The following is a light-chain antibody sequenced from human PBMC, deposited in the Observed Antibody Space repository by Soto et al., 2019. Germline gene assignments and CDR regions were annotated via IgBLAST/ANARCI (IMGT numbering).Light chain of an antibody. CDR2: DVS. J-gene: IGLJ2*01. Sequence: QSALTQPASVSGSPGQSITISCTGTSSDVGGYNYVSWYQQHPGKAPKLMIYDVSNRPSGVSNRFSGSTSGTTASLTISGLQAEDEDDYYCSSYTSSSTVVFGGGTKLTVL. CDR1: SSDVGGYNY. V-gene: IGLV2-14*01. CDR3: SSYTSSSTVV.